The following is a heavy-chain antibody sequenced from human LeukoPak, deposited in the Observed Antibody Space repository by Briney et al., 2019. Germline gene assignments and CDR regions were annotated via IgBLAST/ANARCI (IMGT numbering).Heavy chain of an antibody. CDR2: INPNSGGT. CDR1: GYTFTGYY. Sequence: ASVKVSCKASGYTFTGYYMHWVRQAPGQGPEWMGWINPNSGGTNYAQKFQGRVTMTRDTSISTAYMELSRLRSDDTAVYYCARDDYYDSSGYYHDYWGQGTLVTVSS. D-gene: IGHD3-22*01. V-gene: IGHV1-2*02. CDR3: ARDDYYDSSGYYHDY. J-gene: IGHJ4*02.